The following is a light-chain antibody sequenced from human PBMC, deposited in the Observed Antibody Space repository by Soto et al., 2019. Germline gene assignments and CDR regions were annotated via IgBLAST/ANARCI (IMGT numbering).Light chain of an antibody. V-gene: IGLV2-14*01. CDR1: SSDVGTYDD. CDR2: EVT. Sequence: QSALTQPASVSASPGQSITISCTGTSSDVGTYDDVSWYRQHPGKAPRLLIYEVTNRPPGVSNRFSGSKSGDTASLTISGLQAEDEGDYYCSSYTIGSTYVFGSGTKVT. CDR3: SSYTIGSTYV. J-gene: IGLJ1*01.